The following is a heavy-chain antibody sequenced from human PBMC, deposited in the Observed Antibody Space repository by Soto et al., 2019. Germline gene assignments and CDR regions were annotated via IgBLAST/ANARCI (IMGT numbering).Heavy chain of an antibody. CDR3: ARAKSGITIFGVAPDYYGMDV. D-gene: IGHD3-3*01. V-gene: IGHV1-18*04. CDR2: ISAYNGNT. Sequence: XSVKVSCKASGYPLTSYGTTWGRQAPGQGLEWMGWISAYNGNTNYAQKLQGRVTMTTDTSTSTAYMELRSLRSDDTAVYYCARAKSGITIFGVAPDYYGMDVWGQGTTVTVSS. CDR1: GYPLTSYG. J-gene: IGHJ6*02.